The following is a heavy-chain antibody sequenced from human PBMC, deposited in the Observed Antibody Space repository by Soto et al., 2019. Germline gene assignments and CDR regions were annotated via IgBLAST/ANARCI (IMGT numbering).Heavy chain of an antibody. J-gene: IGHJ4*02. CDR2: IHYTGRI. CDR3: ARDCRLLGIRRPFDY. D-gene: IGHD1-20*01. V-gene: IGHV4-61*03. Sequence: QVQLQESGPGLVKPSETLSLTCTVSGVSVTSGRYYWSWIRQPPGRGLGWIGYIHYTGRISYNPSLRSRVSISIDTSVKLFFLSLSSVTTEDTAVYYCARDCRLLGIRRPFDYWGQGTLVAVSS. CDR1: GVSVTSGRYY.